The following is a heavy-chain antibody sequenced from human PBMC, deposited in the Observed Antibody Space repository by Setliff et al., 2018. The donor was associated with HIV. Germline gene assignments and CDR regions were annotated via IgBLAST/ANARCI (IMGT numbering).Heavy chain of an antibody. D-gene: IGHD7-27*01. V-gene: IGHV4-4*07. J-gene: IGHJ6*03. CDR3: ARELGHYYYYMDV. Sequence: SETLSLTCTVPGGSISSYYWSWIRQPAGKGLEWIGRINISGNTHYNPSLKSRVTMSVDTSKNQFSLKLSSVTAADTAVFYCARELGHYYYYMDVWGKGTTVTVSS. CDR1: GGSISSYY. CDR2: INISGNT.